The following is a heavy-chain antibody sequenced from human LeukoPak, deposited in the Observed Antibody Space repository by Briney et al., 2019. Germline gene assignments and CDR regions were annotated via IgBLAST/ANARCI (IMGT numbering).Heavy chain of an antibody. CDR2: ISSSSSYI. J-gene: IGHJ3*02. CDR3: ARGRSYSSSAFDI. V-gene: IGHV3-21*01. D-gene: IGHD6-6*01. CDR1: GFTFSSYS. Sequence: GGSLRLSCAASGFTFSSYSMNWVRQAPGKGLEWVSSISSSSSYIYYADSVKGRFTISRDNAKNSLYLQMNSLRAEDTAVYYCARGRSYSSSAFDIWGQGTMVTVSS.